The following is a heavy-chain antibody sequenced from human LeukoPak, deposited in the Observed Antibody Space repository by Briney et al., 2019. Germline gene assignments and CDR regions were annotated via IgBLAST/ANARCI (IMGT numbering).Heavy chain of an antibody. CDR1: GFTFSSYS. CDR3: ARLPPRYDSDYYYGMDV. D-gene: IGHD5-12*01. Sequence: GGSLRLSCAASGFTFSSYSMNWVRQAPGKGLEWVSYISSSSSTIYYADSVKGRFTISRDNAKNSLYLQMNSLRDEDTAVHYCARLPPRYDSDYYYGMDVWGQGTTVTVSS. CDR2: ISSSSSTI. J-gene: IGHJ6*02. V-gene: IGHV3-48*02.